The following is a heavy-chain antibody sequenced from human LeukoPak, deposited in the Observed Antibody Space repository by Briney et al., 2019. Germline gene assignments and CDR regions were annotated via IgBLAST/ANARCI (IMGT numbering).Heavy chain of an antibody. CDR3: ARGLNTSPGVDY. Sequence: PGGSLRFSCAVSGFTFSNYWMNWVRQAPGKGLEWVANIKEDGSQKYYVESVKGRFTVSRDNAKNSVYLQMSSLRDEDTAVYYCARGLNTSPGVDYWGQGTLVTVSS. CDR1: GFTFSNYW. J-gene: IGHJ4*02. CDR2: IKEDGSQK. V-gene: IGHV3-7*01. D-gene: IGHD3-16*01.